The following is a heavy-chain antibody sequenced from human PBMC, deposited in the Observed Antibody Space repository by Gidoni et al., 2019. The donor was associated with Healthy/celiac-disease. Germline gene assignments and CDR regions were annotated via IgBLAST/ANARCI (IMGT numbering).Heavy chain of an antibody. CDR1: GYTFTSYD. V-gene: IGHV1-8*01. CDR2: MNPNSGNT. J-gene: IGHJ4*02. D-gene: IGHD5-12*01. Sequence: QVQLVQSGAEVKKPGASVKVSCKASGYTFTSYDTNWVRQATGQGLEWMGWMNPNSGNTGYAQKFQGRVTMTRNTSISTAYMELSSLRSEDTAVYYCARGVRGVAKILRAYYFDYWGQGTLVTVS. CDR3: ARGVRGVAKILRAYYFDY.